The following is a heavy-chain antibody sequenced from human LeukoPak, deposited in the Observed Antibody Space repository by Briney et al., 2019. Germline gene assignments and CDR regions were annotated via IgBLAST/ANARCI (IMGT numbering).Heavy chain of an antibody. CDR3: ARDYGRSRDYGMDV. D-gene: IGHD3-10*01. CDR1: GFTFSSYW. CDR2: INADGSSA. Sequence: GGSLRLSCAASGFTFSSYWMHWVRQAPGKGLVWVSRINADGSSASYADSVKGRFTISRDNAKNTLYLQMNSLRAEDMAMYYCARDYGRSRDYGMDVWGQGTTVTVSS. J-gene: IGHJ6*02. V-gene: IGHV3-74*01.